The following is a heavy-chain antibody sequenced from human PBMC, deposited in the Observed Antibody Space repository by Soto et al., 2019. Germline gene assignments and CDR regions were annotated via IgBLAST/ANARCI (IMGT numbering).Heavy chain of an antibody. V-gene: IGHV3-66*01. CDR3: EAYSHKGY. D-gene: IGHD3-16*01. Sequence: EEQLVESGGDLVQPGGSLRLSCAASGFTVSNNYMSWVRQAPGTGLEWVSLIYSGGSTYYADSVKGRFTISRDSSKNTLYLQMNSRRAEDTAMYYCEAYSHKGYWGQGTLVTVSS. CDR2: IYSGGST. J-gene: IGHJ4*02. CDR1: GFTVSNNY.